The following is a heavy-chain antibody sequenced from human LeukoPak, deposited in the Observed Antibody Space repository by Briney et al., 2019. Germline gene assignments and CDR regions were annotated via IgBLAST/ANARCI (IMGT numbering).Heavy chain of an antibody. Sequence: PSETLSLTCTVSGGSISSSSYYWGWIRQPPGKGLEWIGSIYYSGSTYYNPSLKSRVTISVDTSKNQFSLKLSSVTAADTAVYYCARERSSWSPGFDYWGQGTLVTVSS. CDR1: GGSISSSSYY. CDR3: ARERSSWSPGFDY. V-gene: IGHV4-39*07. CDR2: IYYSGST. D-gene: IGHD6-13*01. J-gene: IGHJ4*02.